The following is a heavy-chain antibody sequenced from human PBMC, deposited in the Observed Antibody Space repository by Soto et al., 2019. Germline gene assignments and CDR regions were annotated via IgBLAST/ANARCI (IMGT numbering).Heavy chain of an antibody. J-gene: IGHJ6*02. D-gene: IGHD2-2*01. CDR1: GGTFSSYA. Sequence: SVKVSCKASGGTFSSYAISWVRQAPGQGLEWMGGIIPIFGTANYAQKFQGRVTITADESTSTAYMELSSLRSEDTAVYYCARGNCSSTSCYWNYYYYGMDVWGQGTTVTVSS. CDR3: ARGNCSSTSCYWNYYYYGMDV. CDR2: IIPIFGTA. V-gene: IGHV1-69*13.